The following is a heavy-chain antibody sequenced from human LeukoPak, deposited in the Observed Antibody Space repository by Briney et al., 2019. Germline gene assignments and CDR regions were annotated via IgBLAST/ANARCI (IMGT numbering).Heavy chain of an antibody. CDR3: ARVPITAVSGYYFDY. CDR2: IYFSGGT. V-gene: IGHV4-59*08. CDR1: GGSISSYY. Sequence: SETLSLTCTVSGGSISSYYWSWIRQPPGKGLEWIGYIYFSGGTKYNPSLKSRVTISLDTSTNQFSLKLRSVTAADTAVYYCARVPITAVSGYYFDYWGQGALVTVSS. D-gene: IGHD6-19*01. J-gene: IGHJ4*02.